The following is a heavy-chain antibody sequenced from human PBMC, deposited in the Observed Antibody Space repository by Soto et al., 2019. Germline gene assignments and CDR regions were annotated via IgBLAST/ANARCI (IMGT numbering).Heavy chain of an antibody. V-gene: IGHV3-30-3*01. J-gene: IGHJ4*02. CDR1: GFTFSNYA. CDR3: ARDREVTMMSFDY. CDR2: ISYGGSNT. Sequence: QVQLVESGGGVVQPGRSLRLSCAASGFTFSNYAIHWVRQAPGKGLEWVAVISYGGSNTYYADSVKGRFTISSDKSKNTLYLQKNSLRMEDTAVYYCARDREVTMMSFDYWGQGTLVTVSS. D-gene: IGHD3-22*01.